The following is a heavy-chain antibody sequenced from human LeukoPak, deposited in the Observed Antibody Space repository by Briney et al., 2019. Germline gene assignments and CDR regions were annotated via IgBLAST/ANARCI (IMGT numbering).Heavy chain of an antibody. J-gene: IGHJ4*02. D-gene: IGHD1-14*01. CDR1: GFTFSTYA. CDR3: AKEQYPGYFDF. CDR2: ISGSGGST. V-gene: IGHV3-23*01. Sequence: GGSLRLSCAASGFTFSTYAMSWVRQAPGKGLEWVSAISGSGGSTYYADSVEGRFTISRDNSNNTLYLQLNNVRTEDTATYFCAKEQYPGYFDFWGQGTLVTVSA.